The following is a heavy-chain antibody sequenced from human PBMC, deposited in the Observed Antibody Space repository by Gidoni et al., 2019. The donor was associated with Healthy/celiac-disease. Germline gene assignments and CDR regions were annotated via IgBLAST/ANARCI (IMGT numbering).Heavy chain of an antibody. CDR1: GYTFTSYG. D-gene: IGHD2-2*01. CDR2: ISAYNGNT. CDR3: ARVDIVVVPAATDYYYYGMDV. V-gene: IGHV1-18*01. Sequence: QVQLVQSGAEVKKPGASVKVSCKASGYTFTSYGISWVRQAPGQVLEWMGWISAYNGNTNDAQKLQGRVTMTTDTSTSTAYMELRSLRSDDTAVYYCARVDIVVVPAATDYYYYGMDVWGQGTTVTVSS. J-gene: IGHJ6*02.